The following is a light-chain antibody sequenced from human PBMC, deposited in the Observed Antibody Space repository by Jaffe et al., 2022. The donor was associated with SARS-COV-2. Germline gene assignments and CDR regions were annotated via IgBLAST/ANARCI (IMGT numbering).Light chain of an antibody. J-gene: IGKJ1*01. CDR1: QSLLHSNGYNY. Sequence: DIVMTQSPLSLPVTPGEPASISCRSSQSLLHSNGYNYLDWYLQKPGQSPQLLIYLGSSRASGVPDRFSGSGSGTDFTLKISRVEAEDVGFYYCMQALQTPTFGQGTKVEIK. CDR2: LGS. CDR3: MQALQTPT. V-gene: IGKV2-28*01.